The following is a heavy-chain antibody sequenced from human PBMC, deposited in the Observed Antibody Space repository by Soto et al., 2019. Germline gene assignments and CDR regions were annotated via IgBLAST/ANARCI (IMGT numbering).Heavy chain of an antibody. CDR2: IYYSGST. D-gene: IGHD3-9*01. V-gene: IGHV4-39*01. J-gene: IGHJ4*02. CDR3: ANIITEFFDY. Sequence: SETLSLTCTVSGGSISSSSYYWGWIRQPPGKGLEWIGSIYYSGSTYYNPSLKSRVTISVDTSKNQFSLKLSSVTAADTAVYYCANIITEFFDYWGQGTLVTVSS. CDR1: GGSISSSSYY.